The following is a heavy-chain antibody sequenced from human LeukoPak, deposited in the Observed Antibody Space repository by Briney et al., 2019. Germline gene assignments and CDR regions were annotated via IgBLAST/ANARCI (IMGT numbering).Heavy chain of an antibody. CDR2: DYCGGNT. CDR1: GFSXXTDSYY. D-gene: IGHD3-10*01. Sequence: XLXCTXSGFSXXTDSYYWGWIRQPPGKGLEWIGYDYCGGNTNYEPSLKRRVTISVDTSKNQFSLTLTSVTAADSAVYFCARDHFGSLDSWGQGILVTVSS. V-gene: IGHV4-61*01. J-gene: IGHJ4*02. CDR3: ARDHFGSLDS.